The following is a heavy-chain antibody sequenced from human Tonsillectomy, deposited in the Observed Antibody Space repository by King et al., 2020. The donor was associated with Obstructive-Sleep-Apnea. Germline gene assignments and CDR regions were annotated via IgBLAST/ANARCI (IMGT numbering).Heavy chain of an antibody. CDR3: ARDSPSASYARQYYYGMDV. V-gene: IGHV3-48*04. D-gene: IGHD1-26*01. J-gene: IGHJ6*02. CDR2: ISSGSSTI. Sequence: VQLVESGGGLVQPGGSLRLSCAASGFTFSSYSMNWVRQAPGKGLEWVSYISSGSSTIYYADSVKGRFTISRDNAKNSLYLQMNSLGAEDTAVYYCARDSPSASYARQYYYGMDVWGQGTTVTVSS. CDR1: GFTFSSYS.